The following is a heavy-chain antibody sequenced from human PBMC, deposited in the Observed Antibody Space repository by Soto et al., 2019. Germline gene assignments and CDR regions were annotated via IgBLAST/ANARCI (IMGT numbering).Heavy chain of an antibody. Sequence: PSETLSLTCTVSGGSISSYYWSWIRQPPGKGLEWIGYIYYSGSTNYNPSLKSRVTISVDTSKNQFSLKLSSVTAADTAVYYCASTHYDFWSGYPRMDVWGQGTTVTLSS. CDR3: ASTHYDFWSGYPRMDV. CDR2: IYYSGST. D-gene: IGHD3-3*01. V-gene: IGHV4-59*01. J-gene: IGHJ6*02. CDR1: GGSISSYY.